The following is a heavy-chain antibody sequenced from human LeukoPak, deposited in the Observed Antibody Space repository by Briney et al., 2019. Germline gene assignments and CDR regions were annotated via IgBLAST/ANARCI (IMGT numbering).Heavy chain of an antibody. CDR1: GYTLTELS. J-gene: IGHJ4*02. D-gene: IGHD6-19*01. CDR2: FDPEDGVT. Sequence: ASVKVSCKVSGYTLTELSMHWVRQAPGKGLEWMGGFDPEDGVTIYAQKFQGRVTMTEDTSTDTAYMELSSLRSEDTAVYYCATQRADIGSGWYVGGYWGQGTLVTVSS. CDR3: ATQRADIGSGWYVGGY. V-gene: IGHV1-24*01.